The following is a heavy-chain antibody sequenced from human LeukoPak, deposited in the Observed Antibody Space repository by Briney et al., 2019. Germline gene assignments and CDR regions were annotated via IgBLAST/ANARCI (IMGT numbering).Heavy chain of an antibody. CDR3: ARERWELGHDAFVI. J-gene: IGHJ3*02. CDR2: IYTSGST. V-gene: IGHV4-4*07. D-gene: IGHD1-26*01. CDR1: GGSISSYY. Sequence: KSSETLSLTCTVSGGSISSYYWSWIRQPAGKGLEWIGRIYTSGSTNYNPSLKSRVTMSVDTSKNQFSLKLSSVTAADTAVYYCARERWELGHDAFVIWGQGTMVTVSS.